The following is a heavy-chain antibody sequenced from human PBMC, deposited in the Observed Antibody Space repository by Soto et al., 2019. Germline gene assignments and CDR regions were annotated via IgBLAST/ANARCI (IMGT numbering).Heavy chain of an antibody. CDR3: ARGRHCTSTSCFGFPSIWFDS. J-gene: IGHJ5*01. V-gene: IGHV4-59*01. D-gene: IGHD2-2*01. CDR1: GRPITGDY. Sequence: LSLTFPVSGRPITGDYWGWIRQPPGKGLEYVGHIYYAGSTRYNPSLTSRVTISLDKSREQFSLKVTSVTAADTAIYYCARGRHCTSTSCFGFPSIWFDSRRQGPL. CDR2: IYYAGST.